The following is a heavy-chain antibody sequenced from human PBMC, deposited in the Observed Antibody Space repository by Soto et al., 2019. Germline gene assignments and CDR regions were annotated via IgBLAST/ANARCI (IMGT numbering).Heavy chain of an antibody. J-gene: IGHJ6*02. CDR3: ARLPLPYYYGMDV. CDR2: IYYSGST. D-gene: IGHD1-26*01. V-gene: IGHV4-39*01. CDR1: GGSMRRSSYY. Sequence: SEKLPLPCTVSGGSMRRSSYYWGWIRQPPGKGLEWIGSIYYSGSTYYNPSLKSRVTISVDTSKNQFSLKLSSVTAADTAFYYWARLPLPYYYGMDVRGQCTTVT.